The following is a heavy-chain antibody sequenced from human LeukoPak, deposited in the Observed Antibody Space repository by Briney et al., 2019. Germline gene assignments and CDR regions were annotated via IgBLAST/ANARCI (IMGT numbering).Heavy chain of an antibody. Sequence: GRSLRLSCAASGFTFSSYAMHWVRQAPGKGLEWVAVISYDGSNKYYADSVKGRFTIPRDNSKNTLYLQMNSLRAEDTAVYYCARDYDFWSGPHNWFDPWGQGTLVTVSS. D-gene: IGHD3-3*01. CDR1: GFTFSSYA. CDR3: ARDYDFWSGPHNWFDP. CDR2: ISYDGSNK. J-gene: IGHJ5*02. V-gene: IGHV3-30*14.